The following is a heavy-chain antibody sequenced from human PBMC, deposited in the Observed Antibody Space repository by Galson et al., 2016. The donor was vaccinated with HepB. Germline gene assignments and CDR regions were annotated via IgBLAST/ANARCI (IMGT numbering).Heavy chain of an antibody. CDR2: INTFNDKT. CDR1: GYTFPSNG. Sequence: QSGAEVKEPGASVKVSCKASGYTFPSNGISWLRQAPGQGLEWMGWINTFNDKTHYAQDFQGRVTLTTDTSTSTAHMELRSLRSDDTAMYYCARDIGDYIFDFWGQGTLVTVSS. J-gene: IGHJ4*02. V-gene: IGHV1-18*04. CDR3: ARDIGDYIFDF. D-gene: IGHD4-17*01.